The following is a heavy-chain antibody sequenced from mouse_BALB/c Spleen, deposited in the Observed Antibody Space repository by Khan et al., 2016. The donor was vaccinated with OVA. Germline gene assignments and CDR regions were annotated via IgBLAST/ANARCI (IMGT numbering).Heavy chain of an antibody. J-gene: IGHJ2*01. CDR2: IYSGTDTT. D-gene: IGHD3-1*01. V-gene: IGHV1S132*01. CDR3: AREGALYYFDY. CDR1: GYIFTSYW. Sequence: QVQLKQSGAELVRPGASVKLSCKTSGYIFTSYWIHWIQQRSGQGLEWIAKIYSGTDTTFYTDKLKDQAILTADKSSSTAYMQLSSLKSEDSAVYYCAREGALYYFDYWGQGTTVTVSS.